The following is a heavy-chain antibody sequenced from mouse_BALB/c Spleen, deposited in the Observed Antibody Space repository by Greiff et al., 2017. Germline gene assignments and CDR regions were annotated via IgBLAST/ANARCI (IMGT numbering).Heavy chain of an antibody. J-gene: IGHJ3*01. CDR1: GFTFSSFG. CDR2: ISSGSSTI. CDR3: ARKDYDDWFAY. V-gene: IGHV5-17*02. Sequence: EVNLVESGGGLVQPGGSRKLSCAASGFTFSSFGMHWVRQAPEKGLEWVAYISSGSSTIYYADTVKGRFTISRDNPKNTLFLQMTSLRSEDTAMYYCARKDYDDWFAYWGQGTLVTVSA. D-gene: IGHD2-4*01.